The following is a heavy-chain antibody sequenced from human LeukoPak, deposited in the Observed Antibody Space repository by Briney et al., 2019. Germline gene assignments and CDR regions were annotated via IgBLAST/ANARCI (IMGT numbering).Heavy chain of an antibody. V-gene: IGHV3-30-3*01. CDR2: ISDDGSNK. D-gene: IGHD2-15*01. Sequence: PGGSLRLSCAASGFTFTVYTVHWVRQAPGKGLEWVAVISDDGSNKYYADSVKGRFTISRDNSKNTLYVQMNSLRAEDTAVYYCARSGQATPTFDYWGQGTLVIVSS. CDR3: ARSGQATPTFDY. J-gene: IGHJ4*02. CDR1: GFTFTVYT.